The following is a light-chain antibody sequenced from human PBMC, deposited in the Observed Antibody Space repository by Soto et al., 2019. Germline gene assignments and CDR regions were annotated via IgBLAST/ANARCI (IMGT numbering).Light chain of an antibody. CDR1: QNIDSN. Sequence: EIVMTQSPAPLSVSPGERATLSCRASQNIDSNLVWYQQKPGQSPRLLIFRASTRATAIPARFSGSWSGTECTLTISSLQSEDVSVYYCQQYNNWPKTLGQGTKVDI. CDR3: QQYNNWPKT. V-gene: IGKV3-15*01. CDR2: RAS. J-gene: IGKJ1*01.